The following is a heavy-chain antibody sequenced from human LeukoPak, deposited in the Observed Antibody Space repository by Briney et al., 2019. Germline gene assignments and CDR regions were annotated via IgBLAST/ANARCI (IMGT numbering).Heavy chain of an antibody. J-gene: IGHJ4*02. V-gene: IGHV3-48*04. CDR1: GITFSDYS. Sequence: GGSLRLSCAASGITFSDYSMNWVRQAPGKGLEWVSFISSGGTIIYYTDSVKGRFTISRDNAKNSLYLQMNSLRAEDTAVYYCARGSYSARFDYWGQGTLVTVSS. CDR3: ARGSYSARFDY. D-gene: IGHD2-21*01. CDR2: ISSGGTII.